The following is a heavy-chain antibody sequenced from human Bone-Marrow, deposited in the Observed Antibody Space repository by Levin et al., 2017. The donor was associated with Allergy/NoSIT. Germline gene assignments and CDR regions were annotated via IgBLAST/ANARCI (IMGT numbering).Heavy chain of an antibody. CDR2: IYPSDSET. CDR1: GYSFSTYW. D-gene: IGHD3-10*01. J-gene: IGHJ6*02. V-gene: IGHV5-51*01. CDR3: VRLGTARYYYNVDV. Sequence: GESLKISCKGSGYSFSTYWIGWVRQMPGKGLEWMGMIYPSDSETTYSPSFQGQVTISADHSISTAYLQWSSLKTSDTAIYYCVRLGTARYYYNVDVWGQGTTVTVSS.